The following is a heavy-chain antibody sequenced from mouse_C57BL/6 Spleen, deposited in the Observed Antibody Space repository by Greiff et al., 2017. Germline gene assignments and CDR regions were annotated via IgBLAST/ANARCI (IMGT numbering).Heavy chain of an antibody. D-gene: IGHD1-1*01. CDR1: GYTFTSYW. CDR2: IDPNSGGT. V-gene: IGHV1-72*01. CDR3: ARRYYYGRDYAMDY. J-gene: IGHJ4*01. Sequence: QVQLQQPGAELVKPGASVKLSCKASGYTFTSYWMHWVKQRPGRDLEWIGRIDPNSGGTKYNEKFKSKATLTVDKPSSTAYMQLSSLTSEDSAVYYWARRYYYGRDYAMDYWGQGTSVTVSS.